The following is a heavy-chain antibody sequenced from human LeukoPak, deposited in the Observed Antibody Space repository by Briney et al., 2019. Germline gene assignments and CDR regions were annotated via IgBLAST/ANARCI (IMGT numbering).Heavy chain of an antibody. V-gene: IGHV4-39*01. D-gene: IGHD4-23*01. CDR1: GGSISSSSYY. J-gene: IGHJ5*02. Sequence: SETLSLTCTVSGGSISSSSYYWGWIRQPPGKGLEWIGSIYYSGSTYYNPSLKSRVTISVDTSKNQFSLKLSSVTAADTAMYYCARHGKYGGKEFDPWGQGTLVTVSS. CDR3: ARHGKYGGKEFDP. CDR2: IYYSGST.